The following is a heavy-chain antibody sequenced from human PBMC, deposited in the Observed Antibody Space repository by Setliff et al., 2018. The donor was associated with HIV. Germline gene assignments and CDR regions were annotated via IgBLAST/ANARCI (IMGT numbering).Heavy chain of an antibody. D-gene: IGHD6-19*01. CDR1: GYTFTSYG. CDR3: ARDRSPTVAGTFGY. CDR2: ISAENGNT. Sequence: ASVKVSCKASGYTFTSYGISWVRQAPGQGLEWMGWISAENGNTNYAQKFQGRVIMTTDTSTSTAYMELKSLRSDDTAVYFCARDRSPTVAGTFGYWGQGTLVTVSS. J-gene: IGHJ4*02. V-gene: IGHV1-18*01.